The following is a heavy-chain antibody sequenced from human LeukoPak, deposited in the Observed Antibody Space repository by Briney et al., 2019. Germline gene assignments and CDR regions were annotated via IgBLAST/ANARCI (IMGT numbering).Heavy chain of an antibody. Sequence: ASVKVSCKASGYTFTSYGISWVRQAPGQGLEWMGWISAYNGNTNYAQKLQGRVTMTTDTSTSTAYVELRSLRSDDTAVYYCARDYCSGGSCYSGHYYYYGMDVWGQGTTVTVSS. CDR1: GYTFTSYG. CDR3: ARDYCSGGSCYSGHYYYYGMDV. V-gene: IGHV1-18*01. J-gene: IGHJ6*02. D-gene: IGHD2-15*01. CDR2: ISAYNGNT.